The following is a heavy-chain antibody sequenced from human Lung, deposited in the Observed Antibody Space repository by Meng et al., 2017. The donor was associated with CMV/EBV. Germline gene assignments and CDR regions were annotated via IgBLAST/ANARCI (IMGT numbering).Heavy chain of an antibody. J-gene: IGHJ4*02. V-gene: IGHV3-7*01. Sequence: GESLKISCAASGFTFSSYWMSWVRQAPGKGLEWVANIKQDGSEKYYVDSVKGRFTISRDNAKYSLYLKMNSLRAEDTAVYYCARVDFWTDQYYFDYWGQGTLVTVSS. CDR3: ARVDFWTDQYYFDY. CDR1: GFTFSSYW. D-gene: IGHD3/OR15-3a*01. CDR2: IKQDGSEK.